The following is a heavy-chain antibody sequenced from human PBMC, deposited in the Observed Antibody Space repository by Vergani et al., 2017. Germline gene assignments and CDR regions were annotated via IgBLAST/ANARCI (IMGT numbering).Heavy chain of an antibody. J-gene: IGHJ4*02. CDR1: GDSISSNNC. D-gene: IGHD1-26*01. V-gene: IGHV4-4*03. Sequence: QVQLQESGPGLVKPPGTLSLTCAVSGDSISSNNCWTWVRQPPGKGLGWIGEICHTEDTKYSPSLKSRVTVSVDVSRNLFSLRLNSVTAADTAVYYCATIGYRRGGYYFDYWCQGILVTVSS. CDR2: ICHTEDT. CDR3: ATIGYRRGGYYFDY.